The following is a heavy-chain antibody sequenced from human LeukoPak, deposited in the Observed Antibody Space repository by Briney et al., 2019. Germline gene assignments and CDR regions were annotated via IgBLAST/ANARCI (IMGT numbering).Heavy chain of an antibody. J-gene: IGHJ4*02. V-gene: IGHV3-48*03. CDR3: ARERKVGASPFGY. CDR1: GFTFSTYE. CDR2: ISSSESTI. Sequence: ETGGSLRLSCAASGFTFSTYEMNWVRQAPGKGLEWVSYISSSESTIFYADSVKGRFTISRDNAKNSLHLQMNSLTVEDTAVYYCARERKVGASPFGYWGQGTLVTVSS. D-gene: IGHD1-26*01.